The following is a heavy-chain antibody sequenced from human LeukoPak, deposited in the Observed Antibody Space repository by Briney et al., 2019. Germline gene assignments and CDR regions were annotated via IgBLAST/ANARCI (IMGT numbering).Heavy chain of an antibody. J-gene: IGHJ6*04. CDR2: IYSSGST. CDR1: GGSISSSSYY. V-gene: IGHV4-39*01. Sequence: PSETLSLTCTVSGGSISSSSYYWGWIRQPPGKGLEWIVTIYSSGSTNYNPSRKSRRTILANTTKNQFSLKLSSGTAADTSVYYCARQDLLGASTGVDVWGKGTTVTVSS. CDR3: ARQDLLGASTGVDV. D-gene: IGHD7-27*01.